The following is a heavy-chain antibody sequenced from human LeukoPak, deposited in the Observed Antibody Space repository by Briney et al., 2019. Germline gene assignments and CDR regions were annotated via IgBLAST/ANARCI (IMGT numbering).Heavy chain of an antibody. J-gene: IGHJ4*02. V-gene: IGHV3-30-3*01. CDR2: ISYDGSNK. CDR3: ARGSHY. CDR1: GFTFSSYA. Sequence: QAGGSLRLSCAASGFTFSSYAMHWVRQAPGKGLEWVAVISYDGSNKYYADSVKGRFTISRDNSKNTLYLQMNSLRAEDTAVYYCARGSHYWGQGTLVTVSS.